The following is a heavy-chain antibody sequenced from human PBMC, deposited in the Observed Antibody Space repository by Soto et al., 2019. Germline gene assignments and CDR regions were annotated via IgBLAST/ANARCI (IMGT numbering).Heavy chain of an antibody. CDR3: ARERGSYKHVAY. CDR2: INTYSGNI. Sequence: QVQLVQSGAEVKKPGASVRVSCEVSGYTFTSYGISWVRQAPGQGLEWMGWINTYSGNINYAQRLQGRVTMTTDTSTSTAYMELRSLISDDTALYYCARERGSYKHVAYWGPGTLVTVSS. V-gene: IGHV1-18*01. J-gene: IGHJ4*02. CDR1: GYTFTSYG. D-gene: IGHD1-26*01.